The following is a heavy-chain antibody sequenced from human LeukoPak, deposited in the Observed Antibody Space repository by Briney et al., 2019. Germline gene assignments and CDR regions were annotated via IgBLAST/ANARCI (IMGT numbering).Heavy chain of an antibody. CDR3: AKDSRRGYSYGPAPFDY. J-gene: IGHJ4*02. CDR1: GFTFDDYA. Sequence: GGSLRLSCAASGFTFDDYAMHWVRQAPGKGLERVSGISWNSGNIGYADSVKGRFTISRDNANNSLYLQMNSLRVEDTALYYCAKDSRRGYSYGPAPFDYWGQGTLVTVSS. V-gene: IGHV3-9*01. CDR2: ISWNSGNI. D-gene: IGHD5-18*01.